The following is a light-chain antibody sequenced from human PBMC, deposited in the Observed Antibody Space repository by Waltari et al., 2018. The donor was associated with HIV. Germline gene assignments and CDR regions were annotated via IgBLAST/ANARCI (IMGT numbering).Light chain of an antibody. J-gene: IGLJ3*02. CDR1: SSTIGNNF. CDR2: DTN. Sequence: QSVLTQPPSVSAAPGQKVTISCSGSSSTIGNNFVHWYPQPPATAPKLLIYDTNKRPSGIPDRFSASKSGTSATLAITGLQTGDEAVYYCGTWDNNLSAFWVFGGGTKVTVL. CDR3: GTWDNNLSAFWV. V-gene: IGLV1-51*01.